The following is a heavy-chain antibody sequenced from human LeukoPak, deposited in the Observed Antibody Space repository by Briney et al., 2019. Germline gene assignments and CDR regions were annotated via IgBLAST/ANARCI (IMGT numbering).Heavy chain of an antibody. Sequence: ASVKVSCKASGSTFTGYYMHWVRQAPGQGLEWMGWINPNSGGTNYAQKFQGRVTMTRDTSISTAYMELSRLRSDDTAVYYCAREQTYDYVWGSYRSGDVDYWGQGTLVTVSS. V-gene: IGHV1-2*02. D-gene: IGHD3-16*02. J-gene: IGHJ4*02. CDR1: GSTFTGYY. CDR3: AREQTYDYVWGSYRSGDVDY. CDR2: INPNSGGT.